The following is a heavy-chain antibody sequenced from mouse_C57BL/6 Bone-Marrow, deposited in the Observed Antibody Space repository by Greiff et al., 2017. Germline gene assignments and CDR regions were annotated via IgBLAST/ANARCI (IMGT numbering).Heavy chain of an antibody. V-gene: IGHV1-82*01. CDR3: ARSDEDYYAMDY. J-gene: IGHJ4*01. CDR1: GYAFSSSW. Sequence: QVQLQQSGPELVKPGASVKISCKASGYAFSSSWMNWVKQRPGKGLEWIGRIYPGDGDTNYNGKFKGKATLTADKSSSTAYMQLSSLTSEDSAVYFCARSDEDYYAMDYWGQGTSVTVSS. CDR2: IYPGDGDT.